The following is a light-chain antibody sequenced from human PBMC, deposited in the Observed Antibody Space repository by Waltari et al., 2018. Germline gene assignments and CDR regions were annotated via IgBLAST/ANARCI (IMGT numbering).Light chain of an antibody. V-gene: IGKV1-39*01. J-gene: IGKJ4*01. CDR3: QQSYRTAALT. CDR2: AAS. CDR1: QSINSY. Sequence: DIQMTQLPSSLSASVGDRVTITCRASQSINSYLIWYQQKPGKAPKLLIYAASNLQSGVPSRFSGSESGTDFTLTISSLQPEDFATYYCQQSYRTAALTFGGGTKVEIK.